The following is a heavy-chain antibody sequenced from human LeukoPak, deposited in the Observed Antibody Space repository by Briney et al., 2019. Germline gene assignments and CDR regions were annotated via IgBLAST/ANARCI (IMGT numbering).Heavy chain of an antibody. CDR3: ARGATQLVDGETKNWFDP. CDR2: ISSSSSTI. V-gene: IGHV3-48*01. CDR1: GFTFSSYS. Sequence: GGSLRLSCAAPGFTFSSYSMNWVRQAPGKGLEWVSYISSSSSTIYYADSVKGRFTISRDNAKNSLYLQMNSLRAEDTAVYYCARGATQLVDGETKNWFDPWGQGTLVTVSS. D-gene: IGHD6-6*01. J-gene: IGHJ5*02.